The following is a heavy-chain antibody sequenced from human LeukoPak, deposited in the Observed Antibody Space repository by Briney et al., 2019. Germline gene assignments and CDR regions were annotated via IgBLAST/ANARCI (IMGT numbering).Heavy chain of an antibody. Sequence: SQTLSLTCTVSGGSISSGGYYWSWIRQHPGKGLEWIGYIYYSGSTYYNPSLKSRVTISVDTSKNQFSLKLSSVTAAGTAVYYCARAAPYGGYSTFDYWGQGTLVTVSS. CDR2: IYYSGST. CDR3: ARAAPYGGYSTFDY. D-gene: IGHD5-12*01. J-gene: IGHJ4*02. CDR1: GGSISSGGYY. V-gene: IGHV4-31*03.